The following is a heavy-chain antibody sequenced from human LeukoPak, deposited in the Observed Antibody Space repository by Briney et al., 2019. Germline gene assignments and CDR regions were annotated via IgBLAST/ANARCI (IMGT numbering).Heavy chain of an antibody. CDR2: IWYDGSNK. CDR1: GFTFSSYG. V-gene: IGHV3-33*08. D-gene: IGHD6-19*01. Sequence: GRSLRLSCAASGFTFSSYGMHWVRQAPGEGLEWVAVIWYDGSNKYYADSVKGRFTISRDDSKNTLYLQMNSLRAEDTAVYYCARDHEYSSGWYNYYYYGMDVWGQGTTVTVSS. J-gene: IGHJ6*02. CDR3: ARDHEYSSGWYNYYYYGMDV.